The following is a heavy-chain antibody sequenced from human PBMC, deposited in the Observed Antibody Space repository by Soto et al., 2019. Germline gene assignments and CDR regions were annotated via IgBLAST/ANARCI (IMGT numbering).Heavy chain of an antibody. CDR1: GFTFSSDS. CDR3: AKGWYSGLDV. CDR2: ISGSGGST. J-gene: IGHJ6*02. V-gene: IGHV3-23*01. Sequence: PGRSRRLSCAPSGFTFSSDSMIWGRHPPGQGLEWVSAISGSGGSTYYADSVKGRFTISRDNSKNTLYLQMNSLRAEDTAVYYRAKGWYSGLDVWGQGTTVTVSS.